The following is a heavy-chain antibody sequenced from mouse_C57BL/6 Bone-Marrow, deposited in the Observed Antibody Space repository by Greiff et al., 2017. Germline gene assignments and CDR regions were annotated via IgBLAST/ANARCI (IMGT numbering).Heavy chain of an antibody. J-gene: IGHJ2*01. CDR1: GYSITSDY. V-gene: IGHV3-8*01. CDR2: ISYSGST. CDR3: ARWMGGYGNYDNYFDY. Sequence: VQLKESGPGLAKPSQTLSLTCSVTGYSITSDYWNWIRKFPGNKLEYMGYISYSGSTYYNPSLKSRISITRDTSKNQYYLQLNSVTTEDTATYYCARWMGGYGNYDNYFDYWGQGTTLTVSS. D-gene: IGHD2-1*01.